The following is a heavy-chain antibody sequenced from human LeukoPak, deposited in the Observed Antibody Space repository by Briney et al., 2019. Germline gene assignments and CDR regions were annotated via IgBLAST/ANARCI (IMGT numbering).Heavy chain of an antibody. CDR1: GFTFSSYA. CDR3: ARVFYGSGSYPSDY. D-gene: IGHD3-10*01. J-gene: IGHJ4*02. Sequence: GGSLRLSCAASGFTFSSYAMSWVRQAPGKGLEWVSAISGSGGSTYYADSVKGRFTISRDNSKNTLYLQMNSLRAEDTAVYYCARVFYGSGSYPSDYWGQGTLVTVSS. CDR2: ISGSGGST. V-gene: IGHV3-23*01.